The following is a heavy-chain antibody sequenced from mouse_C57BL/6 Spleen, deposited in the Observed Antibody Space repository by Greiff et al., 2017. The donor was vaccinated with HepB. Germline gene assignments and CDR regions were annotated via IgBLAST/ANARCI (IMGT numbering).Heavy chain of an antibody. CDR3: ARGGGYGSSSPYWYFDV. V-gene: IGHV1-72*01. CDR1: GYTFTSYW. D-gene: IGHD1-1*01. CDR2: IDPNSGGT. J-gene: IGHJ1*03. Sequence: QVQLQQPGAELVKPGASVKLSCKASGYTFTSYWMHWVKQRPGRGLEWIGRIDPNSGGTKYNEKFKSKATLTVDKPSSTAYMQLSSLTSEDSAVYYCARGGGYGSSSPYWYFDVWGTGTTVTVSS.